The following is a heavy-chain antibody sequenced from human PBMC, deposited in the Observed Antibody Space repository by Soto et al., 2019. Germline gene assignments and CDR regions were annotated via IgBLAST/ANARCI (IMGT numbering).Heavy chain of an antibody. CDR1: GYSFTTYG. CDR3: AREYCTSESCYGYAY. V-gene: IGHV1-18*01. J-gene: IGHJ4*02. D-gene: IGHD2-8*01. Sequence: GASVKVSCKAGGYSFTTYGISWVRRAPGEGLDWMGWISADSVNTKSAQKFQDRLTMTTDTSTSTAYMEPGSLRSDDTAIYYCAREYCTSESCYGYAYWGQGTLVTVSS. CDR2: ISADSVNT.